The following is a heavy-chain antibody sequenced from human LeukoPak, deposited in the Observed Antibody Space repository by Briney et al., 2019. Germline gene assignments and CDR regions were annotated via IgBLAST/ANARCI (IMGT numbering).Heavy chain of an antibody. V-gene: IGHV3-74*01. D-gene: IGHD5-12*01. CDR3: AKYRAGPPYGLDV. CDR1: GFTFSSYW. J-gene: IGHJ6*02. Sequence: PGGSLRLSCAASGFTFSSYWMHWVRQAPGKGLVWVSRINSDGSSTNYADSVKGRFTISRDNSKNTLYLQMNRLRAEDTATYYCAKYRAGPPYGLDVWGQGTTVTVSS. CDR2: INSDGSST.